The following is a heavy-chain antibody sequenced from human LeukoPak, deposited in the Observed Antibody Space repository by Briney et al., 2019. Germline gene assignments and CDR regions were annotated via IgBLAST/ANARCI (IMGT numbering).Heavy chain of an antibody. J-gene: IGHJ5*02. CDR3: AKGARGDTVTSIVGLNWFDP. CDR2: ISYDGSHK. Sequence: GGSLRVSCAAPGITFRSYGMHWGRQAPGKGLEWVAVISYDGSHKYYADSVKGRFSISRDNSKNTLYLQMNSLRADDTAVYYCAKGARGDTVTSIVGLNWFDPWGQGTLVTVSS. CDR1: GITFRSYG. V-gene: IGHV3-30*18. D-gene: IGHD4-17*01.